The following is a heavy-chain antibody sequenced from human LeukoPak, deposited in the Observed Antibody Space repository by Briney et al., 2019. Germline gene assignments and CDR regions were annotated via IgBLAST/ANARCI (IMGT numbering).Heavy chain of an antibody. CDR1: GGSFSGYY. J-gene: IGHJ4*02. V-gene: IGHV4-34*01. Sequence: PSETLSLTCAVYGGSFSGYYWSWIRQPPGKGLEWIGEINHSGSTNYNPSLKSRVTISVDTSKNQFSLKLNSITAADTAVYYCARGTGYSGSIYFDYWGQGTLVTVSS. CDR3: ARGTGYSGSIYFDY. D-gene: IGHD6-13*01. CDR2: INHSGST.